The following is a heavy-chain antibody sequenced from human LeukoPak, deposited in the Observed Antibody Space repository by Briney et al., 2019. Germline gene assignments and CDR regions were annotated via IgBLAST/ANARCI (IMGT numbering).Heavy chain of an antibody. CDR3: ARGPYKSYRDRIAVAGTDYFDY. Sequence: SETLSLTCAVSGGSISSSNWWSWVRQPPGKGLEWIGEIYHSGSTNYNPSLKSRVTISVDTSKNQFSLKLSSVTAADTAVYYCARGPYKSYRDRIAVAGTDYFDYWGQGTLVTVSS. V-gene: IGHV4-4*02. D-gene: IGHD6-19*01. CDR1: GGSISSSNW. J-gene: IGHJ4*02. CDR2: IYHSGST.